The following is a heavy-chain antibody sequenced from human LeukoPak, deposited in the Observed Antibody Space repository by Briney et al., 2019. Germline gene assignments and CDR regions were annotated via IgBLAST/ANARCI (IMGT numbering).Heavy chain of an antibody. V-gene: IGHV3-21*01. CDR3: ARGYYYDSSGYPPDAFDI. CDR1: GFTFSSYS. CDR2: ISSSSSYI. J-gene: IGHJ3*02. D-gene: IGHD3-22*01. Sequence: PGGSLRLSCAASGFTFSSYSMNWVRQAPGKGLEWVSSISSSSSYIYYADSVKGRFTISRDIAKNSLYLQMNSLRAEDTAVYYCARGYYYDSSGYPPDAFDIWGQGTMVTVSS.